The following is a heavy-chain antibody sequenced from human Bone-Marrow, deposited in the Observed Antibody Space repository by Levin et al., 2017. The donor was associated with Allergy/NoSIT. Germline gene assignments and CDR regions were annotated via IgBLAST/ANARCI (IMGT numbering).Heavy chain of an antibody. V-gene: IGHV1-2*02. J-gene: IGHJ4*02. CDR1: GYSFTDYQ. Sequence: AGGPLRLSCKTFGYSFTDYQIHWERQGPRHGLEWMGCLNTTNGDTATAQKFQGRVLMTRDTSIRTAYMELRGLKSDDTAVYFCATEEYDFWGQGTQLTVSS. CDR2: LNTTNGDT. D-gene: IGHD2/OR15-2a*01. CDR3: ATEEYDF.